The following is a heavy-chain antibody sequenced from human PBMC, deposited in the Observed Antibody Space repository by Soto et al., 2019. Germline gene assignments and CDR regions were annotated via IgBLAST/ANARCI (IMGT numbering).Heavy chain of an antibody. J-gene: IGHJ6*02. CDR2: ISYDGSNK. CDR1: GFTFSSYA. CDR3: AREGERNGYYYGMDV. Sequence: GGSLRLSCAASGFTFSSYAMHWVRQAPGKGLEWVAVISYDGSNKYYADSVKGRFTISRDNSKNTLYLQMNSLRAEDTAVYYCAREGERNGYYYGMDVWGQGXTVTVSS. V-gene: IGHV3-30-3*01. D-gene: IGHD1-1*01.